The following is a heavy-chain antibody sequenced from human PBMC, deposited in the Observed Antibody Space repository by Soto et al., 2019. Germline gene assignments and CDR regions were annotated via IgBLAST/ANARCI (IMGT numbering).Heavy chain of an antibody. CDR1: GYTFTTSF. CDR2: INDGNDNT. D-gene: IGHD6-13*01. V-gene: IGHV1-3*01. CDR3: ARDGEVKAAGGMVS. J-gene: IGHJ5*02. Sequence: QVQLVQSGAEVKNPGASVKVSCKASGYTFTTSFIHWVRQAPGQRLEWMGWINDGNDNTKYSQKFQGRVTINRDTSANTAYMELSSLRSEDTAMYYCARDGEVKAAGGMVSWGLGTLVTVSS.